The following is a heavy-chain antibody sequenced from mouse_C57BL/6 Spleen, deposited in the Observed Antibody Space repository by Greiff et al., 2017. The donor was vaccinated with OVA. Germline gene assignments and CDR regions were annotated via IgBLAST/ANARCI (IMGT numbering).Heavy chain of an antibody. J-gene: IGHJ4*01. CDR2: INPSTGGT. CDR3: ARRADSYAMDY. CDR1: GYSFTGYY. Sequence: EVKLMESGPELVKPGASVKISCKASGYSFTGYYMNWVKQSPEKSLEWIGEINPSTGGTTYNQKFKAKATLTVDKSSSTAYMQLKSLTSEDSAVYYCARRADSYAMDYWGQGTSVTVSS. V-gene: IGHV1-42*01.